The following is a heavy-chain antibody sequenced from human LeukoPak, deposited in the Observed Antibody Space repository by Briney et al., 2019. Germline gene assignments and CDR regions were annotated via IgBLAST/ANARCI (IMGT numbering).Heavy chain of an antibody. Sequence: WASVTVSCKASGYTFTGYYMHWVRQAPGQGLEWMGWINPNSGGTNYAQKFQGRVTMTRDTSISTAYMELSRLRSDDTAVYYCARTRITMVRGVNPFDYWGQGTLVTVSS. CDR3: ARTRITMVRGVNPFDY. CDR2: INPNSGGT. CDR1: GYTFTGYY. V-gene: IGHV1-2*02. J-gene: IGHJ4*02. D-gene: IGHD3-10*01.